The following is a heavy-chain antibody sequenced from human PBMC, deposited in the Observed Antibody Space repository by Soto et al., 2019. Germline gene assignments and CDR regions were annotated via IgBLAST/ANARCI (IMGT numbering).Heavy chain of an antibody. J-gene: IGHJ3*02. Sequence: QVQLQESGPGLVKPSETLSLICTVSGGSINSYYWSWIRQPPGKGLEWIGYIYYSGSTNYNPSLKSRVTISVDTSKNHFSLKLSSVTAADTALYYCARDQGGGDYIVRAFDIWGQGTMVTVSS. CDR2: IYYSGST. CDR1: GGSINSYY. V-gene: IGHV4-59*01. D-gene: IGHD2-21*02. CDR3: ARDQGGGDYIVRAFDI.